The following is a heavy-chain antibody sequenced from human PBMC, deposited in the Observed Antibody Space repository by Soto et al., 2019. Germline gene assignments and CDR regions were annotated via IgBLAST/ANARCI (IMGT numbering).Heavy chain of an antibody. Sequence: SLRLSCAVSVFTFNNYGINWVRQAPGKGLEWVSSVSKSDYTYYSDSVKGRFTISRDNAKNSVSLQMNTLRAEDTAVYYCAREDSIIIPAVSDFWGQGAMVTVSA. CDR1: VFTFNNYG. CDR2: VSKSDYT. CDR3: AREDSIIIPAVSDF. J-gene: IGHJ4*02. D-gene: IGHD2-2*01. V-gene: IGHV3-21*01.